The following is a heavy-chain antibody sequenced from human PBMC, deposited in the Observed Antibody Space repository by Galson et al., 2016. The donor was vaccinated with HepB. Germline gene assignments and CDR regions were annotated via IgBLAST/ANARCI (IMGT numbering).Heavy chain of an antibody. CDR2: IFYSGIS. CDR3: ARVRITTHGAFDT. Sequence: TLSLTCTVSGGFISSGGYYWSWIRQHPEEGLAWIGYIFYSGISYYNPSLQSRVTVSLDTSKNQFSLTLTSVTAADTAVYYCARVRITTHGAFDTWGQGTLVIVSS. J-gene: IGHJ3*02. D-gene: IGHD1-14*01. CDR1: GGFISSGGYY. V-gene: IGHV4-31*03.